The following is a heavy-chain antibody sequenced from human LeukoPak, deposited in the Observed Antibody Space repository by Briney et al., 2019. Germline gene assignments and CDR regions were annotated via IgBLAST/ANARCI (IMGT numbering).Heavy chain of an antibody. CDR1: GGSVSSYY. Sequence: PSETLSLTCTVSGGSVSSYYWSWIRQPPGKGLEWIGYIYYSGSTNYNPSLKSRVTISVDTSKNQFSLKLSSVTAADTAVYYCAREARRGGWYPDYWGQGTLVTVSS. V-gene: IGHV4-59*02. CDR3: AREARRGGWYPDY. CDR2: IYYSGST. D-gene: IGHD6-19*01. J-gene: IGHJ4*02.